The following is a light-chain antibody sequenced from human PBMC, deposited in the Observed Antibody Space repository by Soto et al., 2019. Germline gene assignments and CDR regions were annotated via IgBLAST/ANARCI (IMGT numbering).Light chain of an antibody. J-gene: IGLJ2*01. Sequence: QSALTQPASVSGSPGQSITISCTGTSSDVGGFDYVSWYQQHPGKAPKLMISEVNNRPSGVSTRFSGSKSDNTASLTISGLQAEDEADYYCSSYTSTNYVIFGGGTKVTVL. CDR2: EVN. CDR3: SSYTSTNYVI. V-gene: IGLV2-14*01. CDR1: SSDVGGFDY.